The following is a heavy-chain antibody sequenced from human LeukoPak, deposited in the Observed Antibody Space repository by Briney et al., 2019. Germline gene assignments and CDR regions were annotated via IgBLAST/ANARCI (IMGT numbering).Heavy chain of an antibody. D-gene: IGHD3-10*01. CDR3: ARQGYYGSGSSWFDP. V-gene: IGHV4-61*10. Sequence: PSETLSLTCTVSGDSISSGDYYWSWIRQPAGKGLEWIGEINHSGSTNYNPSLKSRVTISVDTSKNQFSLKLSSVTAADTAVYYCARQGYYGSGSSWFDPWGQGTLVTVSS. J-gene: IGHJ5*02. CDR1: GDSISSGDYY. CDR2: INHSGST.